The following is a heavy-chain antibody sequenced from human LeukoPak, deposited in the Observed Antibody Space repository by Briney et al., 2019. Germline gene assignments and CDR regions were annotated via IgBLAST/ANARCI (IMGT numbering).Heavy chain of an antibody. CDR2: VSGNGADT. D-gene: IGHD1-1*01. Sequence: AGGSLRLSCAASGFTFSTNAMSWVRQAPGKGLEWVSAVSGNGADTYYAGSVKGRFTISRDNSKNTLYLQMNSLRAEDTAVYFCAKELIIQPTGTVAFDIWGQGTMVTVSS. CDR3: AKELIIQPTGTVAFDI. CDR1: GFTFSTNA. J-gene: IGHJ3*02. V-gene: IGHV3-23*01.